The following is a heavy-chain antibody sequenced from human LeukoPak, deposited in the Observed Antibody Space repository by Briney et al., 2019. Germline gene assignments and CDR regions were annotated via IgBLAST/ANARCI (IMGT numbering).Heavy chain of an antibody. CDR3: AKDRFASGSYDY. D-gene: IGHD3-10*01. CDR2: ISGSGGST. J-gene: IGHJ4*01. V-gene: IGHV3-23*01. CDR1: GFTFSSYA. Sequence: GGSLRLSCAASGFTFSSYAVSWVRQAPGKGLEWVSAISGSGGSTYYADSVKGRFTISRDNSKNTLYLQMNSLRVEDTAIYYCAKDRFASGSYDYWAQGTLVSVSS.